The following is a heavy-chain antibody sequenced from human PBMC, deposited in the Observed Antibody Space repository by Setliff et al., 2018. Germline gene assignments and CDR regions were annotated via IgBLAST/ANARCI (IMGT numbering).Heavy chain of an antibody. V-gene: IGHV4-38-2*01. D-gene: IGHD3-10*01. CDR1: GSSIISDYY. CDR3: ATLLANYGSGMDV. J-gene: IGHJ6*02. Sequence: SETLSLTCAVSGSSIISDYYWVWIRQPPGRGLEWIGSIFQSGNTYYNPSLKSRVTISVDTSKNQFSLKVNSVTAADTAVYHCATLLANYGSGMDVWGQGTTVTVSS. CDR2: IFQSGNT.